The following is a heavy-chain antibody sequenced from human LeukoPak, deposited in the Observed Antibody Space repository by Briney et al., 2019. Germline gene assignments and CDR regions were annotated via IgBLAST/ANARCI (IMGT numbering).Heavy chain of an antibody. CDR1: GGSISSSSYY. CDR2: IYYSGST. Sequence: SETLSLTCTVSGGSISSSSYYWGWIRQPPGKGLEWIGSIYYSGSTNYNPSLKSRVTISVDTSKNQFSLKLSSVTAADTAVYYCARGRYCSSTSCYAGYYYYMDVWGKGTTVTISS. CDR3: ARGRYCSSTSCYAGYYYYMDV. J-gene: IGHJ6*03. D-gene: IGHD2-2*01. V-gene: IGHV4-39*07.